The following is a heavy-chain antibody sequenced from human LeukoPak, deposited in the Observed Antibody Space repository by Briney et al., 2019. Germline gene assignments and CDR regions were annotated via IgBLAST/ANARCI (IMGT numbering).Heavy chain of an antibody. CDR3: ARDISSAEFDY. D-gene: IGHD1-14*01. Sequence: GASVKVSCKASGYTLTGYYMHWVRQAPGQGLEWMGWINPNSGGTNYAQKFQGWVTMTRDTSISTAYMELSRLRSDDTAVYYCARDISSAEFDYWGQGTLVTVSS. J-gene: IGHJ4*02. V-gene: IGHV1-2*04. CDR2: INPNSGGT. CDR1: GYTLTGYY.